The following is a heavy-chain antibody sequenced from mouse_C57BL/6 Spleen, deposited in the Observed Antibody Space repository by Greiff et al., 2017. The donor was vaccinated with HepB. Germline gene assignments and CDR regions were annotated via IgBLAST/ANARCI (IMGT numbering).Heavy chain of an antibody. CDR2: IYPGSGST. J-gene: IGHJ2*01. V-gene: IGHV1-55*01. D-gene: IGHD1-1*01. Sequence: QVQLQQPGAELVKPGASVKMSCKASGYTFTSYWITWVKQRPGQGLEWIGDIYPGSGSTNYNEKFKSKATLTVDTSSSTAYMQLSSLTSEYSAVYYCARWTTSVENYFDYWGQGTTLTVSS. CDR3: ARWTTSVENYFDY. CDR1: GYTFTSYW.